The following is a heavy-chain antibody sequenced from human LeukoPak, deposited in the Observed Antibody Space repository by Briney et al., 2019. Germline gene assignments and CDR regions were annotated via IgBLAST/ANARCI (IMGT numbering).Heavy chain of an antibody. CDR2: ISGSGGST. CDR1: GFTFSSYA. J-gene: IGHJ6*03. Sequence: GGSLRLSCAASGFTFSSYAMSWVRQAPGKGPEWVSAISGSGGSTYYADSVKGRFTISRDNSKNTLYLQMNSLRAEDTAVYYCAKHDDDFAYYYYYMDVWGKGTTVTVSS. D-gene: IGHD2-21*02. CDR3: AKHDDDFAYYYYYMDV. V-gene: IGHV3-23*01.